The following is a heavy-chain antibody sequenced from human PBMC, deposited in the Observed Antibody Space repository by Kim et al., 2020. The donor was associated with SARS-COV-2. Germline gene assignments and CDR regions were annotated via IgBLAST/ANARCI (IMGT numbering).Heavy chain of an antibody. V-gene: IGHV4-34*01. J-gene: IGHJ5*02. CDR1: GGSFSGYY. D-gene: IGHD6-13*01. Sequence: SETLSLTCAVYGGSFSGYYWSWIRQPPGKGLEWIGEINHSGSTNYNPSLKSRVTISVDTSKNQFSLKLSSVTAADTAVYYCARGLKGSAAAGYNWFDPWGQGTLVTVSS. CDR3: ARGLKGSAAAGYNWFDP. CDR2: INHSGST.